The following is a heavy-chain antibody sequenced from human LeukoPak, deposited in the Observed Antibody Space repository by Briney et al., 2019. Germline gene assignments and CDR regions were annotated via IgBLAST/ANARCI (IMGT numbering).Heavy chain of an antibody. CDR3: ARPVLGDGTVAAQFEH. CDR1: GYTFSNYY. V-gene: IGHV1-2*02. Sequence: GASVRVSCKASGYTFSNYYIHWVRQAPGQGLEWMGWINPNSGGTKYAQKFQGRVTMTRDTSISTAYMELSRLRSDDTAVYYCARPVLGDGTVAAQFEHWGQGTLVTVSS. CDR2: INPNSGGT. D-gene: IGHD2-15*01. J-gene: IGHJ4*02.